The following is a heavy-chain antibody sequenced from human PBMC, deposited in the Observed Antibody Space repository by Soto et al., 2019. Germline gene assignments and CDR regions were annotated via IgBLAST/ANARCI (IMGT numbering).Heavy chain of an antibody. CDR2: INPNSGGT. Sequence: ASVKVSCKASGYTFTGYNMNWVRQAPGQGLEWMGWINPNSGGTNSAQNFQGRVTMTRDTSTSTAYMELSRLTSDDTAVYYCAGQGSGWFHYDYWGQGTLVTVSS. CDR3: AGQGSGWFHYDY. V-gene: IGHV1-2*02. D-gene: IGHD6-19*01. CDR1: GYTFTGYN. J-gene: IGHJ4*02.